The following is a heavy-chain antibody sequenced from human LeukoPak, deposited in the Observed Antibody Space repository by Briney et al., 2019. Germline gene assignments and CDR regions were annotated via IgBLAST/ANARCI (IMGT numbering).Heavy chain of an antibody. CDR2: ISSSSSYI. Sequence: GGSLRLSCAASGFTFSSYSMNWVRQAPGKGLEWVSSISSSSSYIYYADSVKGRFTISRDNAKNSLYLQMNSLRAEDTAVYYCARDRARDGYNLYYWGQRTLVTVSS. J-gene: IGHJ4*02. CDR3: ARDRARDGYNLYY. D-gene: IGHD5-24*01. V-gene: IGHV3-21*01. CDR1: GFTFSSYS.